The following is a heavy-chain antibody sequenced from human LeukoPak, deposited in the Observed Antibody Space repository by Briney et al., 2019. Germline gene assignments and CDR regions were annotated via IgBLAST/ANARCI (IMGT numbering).Heavy chain of an antibody. Sequence: PSETLSLTCTVSGGSIGSYYWSWIRQPPGKGLEWIGYIYYSGSTNYNPSLKSRVTISVDTSKNQFSLKLSSVTAADTAVYYCATTPSYYYDAFDIWGQGTMVTVSS. CDR3: ATTPSYYYDAFDI. V-gene: IGHV4-59*01. D-gene: IGHD3-10*01. J-gene: IGHJ3*02. CDR2: IYYSGST. CDR1: GGSIGSYY.